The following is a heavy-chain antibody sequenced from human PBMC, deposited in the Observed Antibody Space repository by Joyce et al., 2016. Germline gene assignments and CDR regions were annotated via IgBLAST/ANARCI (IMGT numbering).Heavy chain of an antibody. D-gene: IGHD7-27*01. CDR1: GDSVSSNSAA. CDR2: TFYKSKWYN. J-gene: IGHJ2*01. V-gene: IGHV6-1*01. CDR3: ARDLGYWYFDL. Sequence: QAQLQQSGPGLVRPSQTLSLTCAISGDSVSSNSAAWNWIRQAPSRGLEWLGKTFYKSKWYNEYAPSVKGRIIITPDTSRNQFSLQLKSVTPEDTAVYYCARDLGYWYFDLWGRGTLVAVSA.